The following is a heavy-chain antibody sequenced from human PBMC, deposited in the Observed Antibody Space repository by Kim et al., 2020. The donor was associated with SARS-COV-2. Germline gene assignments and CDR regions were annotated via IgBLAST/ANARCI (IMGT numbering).Heavy chain of an antibody. CDR2: ISGSGGST. Sequence: GGSLRLSCAASGFTFSSYAMSWVRQAPGKGLEWVSAISGSGGSTYYADSVKGRFTISRDNSKNTLYLQMNSLRAEDTAVYYCAKVVARWLQGPGAFDIWGQGTMVTVSS. J-gene: IGHJ3*02. D-gene: IGHD5-12*01. CDR1: GFTFSSYA. V-gene: IGHV3-23*01. CDR3: AKVVARWLQGPGAFDI.